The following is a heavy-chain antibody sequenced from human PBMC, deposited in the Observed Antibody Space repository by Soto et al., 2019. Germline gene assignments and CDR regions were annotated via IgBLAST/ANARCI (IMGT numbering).Heavy chain of an antibody. CDR3: TRVRGYSYGPYYFDY. Sequence: QVTLKESGPVLVKPTETLTLTCTVSGFSLSNARMGVSWIRQPPGKALEWLAHIFSNDEKSYSTSLRASLTTXKDTSKGQVVLTMTNVDPVDTATYYCTRVRGYSYGPYYFDYWGQGTLVTVSS. CDR2: IFSNDEK. J-gene: IGHJ4*02. CDR1: GFSLSNARMG. V-gene: IGHV2-26*01. D-gene: IGHD5-18*01.